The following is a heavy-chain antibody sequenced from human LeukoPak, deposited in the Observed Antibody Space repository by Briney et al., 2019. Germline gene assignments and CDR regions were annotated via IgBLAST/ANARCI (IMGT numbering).Heavy chain of an antibody. CDR1: GFTVSSNC. J-gene: IGHJ4*02. CDR3: AKGHYYGSGSLDY. CDR2: IYSGGNT. Sequence: GGSLRLSCAASGFTVSSNCMSWVRQAPGKGLEWVSVIYSGGNTYYADSVKGRFTISRDNSKNTLYLQMNSLRAEDTAVYYCAKGHYYGSGSLDYWGQGTLVTVSS. V-gene: IGHV3-53*01. D-gene: IGHD3-10*01.